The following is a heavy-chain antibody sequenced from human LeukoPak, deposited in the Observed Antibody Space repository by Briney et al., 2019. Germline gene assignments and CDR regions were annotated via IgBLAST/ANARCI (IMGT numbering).Heavy chain of an antibody. Sequence: PSETLSLTCTVSGYSISSGYYWGWIRQPPGKGLEWIGSIYHSGSTYYNPSLKSRVTISVDTSKNQFSLKLSSVTAADTAVYYCARRNYYYMDVWGKGTTVTVSS. V-gene: IGHV4-38-2*02. CDR3: ARRNYYYMDV. CDR2: IYHSGST. J-gene: IGHJ6*03. CDR1: GYSISSGYY.